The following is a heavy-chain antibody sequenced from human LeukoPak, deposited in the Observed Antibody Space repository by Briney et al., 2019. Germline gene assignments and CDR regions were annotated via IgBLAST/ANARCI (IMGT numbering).Heavy chain of an antibody. Sequence: PSETLSLTCAVYGGSFSGYYWSWIRQPPGKGLEWIGEINHSGSTNYNPSLKSRVTISVDTSKNQFSLKLSSVTAADTAVYYCARVPMVPWGEDSWGQGTLVTVSS. CDR1: GGSFSGYY. CDR2: INHSGST. D-gene: IGHD4/OR15-4a*01. J-gene: IGHJ5*02. V-gene: IGHV4-34*01. CDR3: ARVPMVPWGEDS.